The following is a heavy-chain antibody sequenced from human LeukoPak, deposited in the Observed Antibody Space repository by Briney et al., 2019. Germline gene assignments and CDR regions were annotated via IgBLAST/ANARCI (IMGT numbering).Heavy chain of an antibody. D-gene: IGHD3-22*01. J-gene: IGHJ4*02. V-gene: IGHV3-7*01. CDR2: IKQDGSEK. Sequence: GGPLRLSCAVSGFTFSGYWMSWVRQAPGKGLEWVANIKQDGSEKYYVDSVKGRFTISRDNAKNSLYLQMTSLRAEDTAVYYCARDGDTSGYSDWGQGTLVTVSS. CDR3: ARDGDTSGYSD. CDR1: GFTFSGYW.